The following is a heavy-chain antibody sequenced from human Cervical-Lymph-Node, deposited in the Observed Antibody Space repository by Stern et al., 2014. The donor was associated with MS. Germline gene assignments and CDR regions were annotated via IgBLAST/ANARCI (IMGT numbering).Heavy chain of an antibody. CDR1: GGTFSKFP. D-gene: IGHD6-13*01. V-gene: IGHV1-69*01. CDR2: IFPVFGTP. Sequence: QVQLVESGAEVTKPGSSVKVSCKASGGTFSKFPSSWVRQAPGQGLEWMGGIFPVFGTPTYAQECRGRVPIIADVSTSTVYMELSSLRSDDTAVYYCALSSETSDRWYSLGYDLWGQGTLVTVSS. J-gene: IGHJ5*02. CDR3: ALSSETSDRWYSLGYDL.